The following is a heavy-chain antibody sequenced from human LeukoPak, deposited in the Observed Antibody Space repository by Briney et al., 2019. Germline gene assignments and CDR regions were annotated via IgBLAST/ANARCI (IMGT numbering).Heavy chain of an antibody. J-gene: IGHJ4*02. CDR2: ISYDGSNK. V-gene: IGHV3-30*03. CDR1: GFTFSSYG. D-gene: IGHD2-2*01. CDR3: ARAGYCSSTSCYLRFDY. Sequence: GGSLRLSCAASGFTFSSYGMHWVRQAPGKGLEWVAVISYDGSNKYYADSVKGRFTISRDNSKNTLYLQMNSLRAEDTAVYYCARAGYCSSTSCYLRFDYWGQGTLVTVSS.